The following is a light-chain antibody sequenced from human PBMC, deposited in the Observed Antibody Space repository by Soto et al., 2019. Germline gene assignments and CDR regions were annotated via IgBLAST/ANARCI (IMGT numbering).Light chain of an antibody. V-gene: IGKV3-11*01. CDR3: QQRSNWPLT. J-gene: IGKJ4*01. CDR1: QSVSSY. CDR2: DAS. Sequence: EIVLTPSPGTLSLSPGERANLSCRASQSVSSYLAWYQQKPGQAPRLLIYDASNRATGIPARFSGSGSGTDFTLTISSLEPEDFAVYYCQQRSNWPLTFGGGTKVDIK.